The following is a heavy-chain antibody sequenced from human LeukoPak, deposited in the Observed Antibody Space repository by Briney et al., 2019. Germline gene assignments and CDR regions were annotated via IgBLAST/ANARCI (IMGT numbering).Heavy chain of an antibody. CDR2: IYYSGST. D-gene: IGHD3-3*01. J-gene: IGHJ4*02. CDR1: GGSISSYY. Sequence: SETLSLTCTVSGGSISSYYWSWIRQPPGKGLEWIGYIYYSGSTNYNPSLKSRVTISVDTSKNQFSLKLSSVTAADTAVYYCARDTIPRGSGFDYWGQGTLVTVSS. CDR3: ARDTIPRGSGFDY. V-gene: IGHV4-59*01.